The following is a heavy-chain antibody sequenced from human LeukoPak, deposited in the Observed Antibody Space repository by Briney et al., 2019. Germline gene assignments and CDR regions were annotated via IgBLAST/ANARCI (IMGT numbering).Heavy chain of an antibody. J-gene: IGHJ4*02. Sequence: SETLSLTCIVSGGSTSSSNDYWVWIRQPPGKGLEWIGTIYYSGTTYYNPSLSSRVTISTDTPKNQFSLKLSSVTAADTAVYYCAREDQEVYYGSENYYIDYWGQGTLVTVSS. CDR3: AREDQEVYYGSENYYIDY. CDR1: GGSTSSSNDY. CDR2: IYYSGTT. D-gene: IGHD3-10*01. V-gene: IGHV4-39*07.